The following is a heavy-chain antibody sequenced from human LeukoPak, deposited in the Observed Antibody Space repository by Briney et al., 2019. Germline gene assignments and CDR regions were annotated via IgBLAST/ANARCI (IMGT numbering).Heavy chain of an antibody. CDR3: AREGEHYDFLTGYRTGPNAFDI. Sequence: SETLSLTCAVSGGSISSSSYYWGWIRQPPGKGLEWIVSIYYGGSTYYNPSLKSRVTISVDTSKNQFSLKLTSVTAADTAVYYCAREGEHYDFLTGYRTGPNAFDIWGQGTMVTVSS. D-gene: IGHD3-9*01. J-gene: IGHJ3*02. CDR1: GGSISSSSYY. V-gene: IGHV4-39*02. CDR2: IYYGGST.